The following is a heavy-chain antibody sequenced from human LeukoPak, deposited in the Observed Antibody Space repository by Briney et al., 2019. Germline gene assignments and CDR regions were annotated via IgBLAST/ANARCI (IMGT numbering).Heavy chain of an antibody. CDR1: GFTFSSYS. Sequence: GGSLRLSCAASGFTFSSYSMNWVRQAPGKGLEWVSSISSSSYIYYADSVKGRFTISRDNAKNSLYLQMNSLRAEDTAVYYCARAPTYYYDSSGYYHDYWGQGTLVTVSS. CDR2: ISSSSYI. D-gene: IGHD3-22*01. J-gene: IGHJ4*02. CDR3: ARAPTYYYDSSGYYHDY. V-gene: IGHV3-21*01.